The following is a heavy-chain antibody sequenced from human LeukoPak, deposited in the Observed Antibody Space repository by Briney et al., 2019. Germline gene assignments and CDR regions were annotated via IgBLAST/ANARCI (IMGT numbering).Heavy chain of an antibody. CDR2: IYYSGST. CDR1: GGSINSYY. J-gene: IGHJ3*02. CDR3: ASLSTAEAFDI. V-gene: IGHV4-59*01. Sequence: SETLSLTCTVSGGSINSYYWSWIRQPPGKGLEWIGYIYYSGSTNYNPSLKSRVTISVDTSKNQVSLRLSSVTAADTAVYYCASLSTAEAFDIWGQGTMVTVSS. D-gene: IGHD2-2*01.